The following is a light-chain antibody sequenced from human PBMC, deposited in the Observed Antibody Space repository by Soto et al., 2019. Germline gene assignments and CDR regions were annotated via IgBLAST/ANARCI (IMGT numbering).Light chain of an antibody. Sequence: QSVLTQPPSVSGAPGQRVTISCTGSSSNIGAGYDVHWYQQLPGTAPKLLIYGNNNRPSRVPDRFSGSKSGTSASLAITGLQAEDEAGYYCQSYDSSLSVYVFGTGTKVTVL. CDR3: QSYDSSLSVYV. CDR2: GNN. J-gene: IGLJ1*01. V-gene: IGLV1-40*01. CDR1: SSNIGAGYD.